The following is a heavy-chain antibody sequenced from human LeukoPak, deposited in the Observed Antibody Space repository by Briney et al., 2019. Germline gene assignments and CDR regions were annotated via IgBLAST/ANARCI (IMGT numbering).Heavy chain of an antibody. CDR2: IIPIFGTA. D-gene: IGHD6-19*01. CDR1: GGTFSSYA. V-gene: IGHV1-69*01. Sequence: SVKVSCKASGGTFSSYAISWVRQAPGQGLEWMGGIIPIFGTANYAQKFQGRVTITADESTSTAYMELTSLRSEDTAAYYCARGSTSDWPLDHWGQGTLLTISP. J-gene: IGHJ4*02. CDR3: ARGSTSDWPLDH.